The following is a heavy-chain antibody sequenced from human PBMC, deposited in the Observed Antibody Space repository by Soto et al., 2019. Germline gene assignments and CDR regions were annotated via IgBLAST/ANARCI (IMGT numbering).Heavy chain of an antibody. CDR2: IDWENDR. J-gene: IGHJ5*01. V-gene: IGHV2-5*02. Sequence: QITLKESGPTLVKPSETLTLTCSFSGFSLSSSGVSVAWIRQSPGGALEWLALIDWENDRRHNPSLQSRLIISMDTSKNQVALTMTNADPVDTGTYYCAHRGSEGRYGRGWFDSWGQGTLVIVSS. CDR3: AHRGSEGRYGRGWFDS. CDR1: GFSLSSSGVS. D-gene: IGHD4-17*01.